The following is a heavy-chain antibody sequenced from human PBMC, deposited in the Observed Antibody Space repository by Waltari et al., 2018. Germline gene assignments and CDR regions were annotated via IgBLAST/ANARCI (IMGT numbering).Heavy chain of an antibody. V-gene: IGHV4-61*09. CDR3: ARARYCSGGSCSFDY. Sequence: TVSGGSISSGSYYWSWIRQPAGKGLEWIGYIYTSGSTNYNPSLKSRVTISVDTSKNQFSLKLSSVTAADTAVYYCARARYCSGGSCSFDYWGQGTLVTVSS. CDR2: IYTSGST. J-gene: IGHJ4*02. D-gene: IGHD2-15*01. CDR1: GGSISSGSYY.